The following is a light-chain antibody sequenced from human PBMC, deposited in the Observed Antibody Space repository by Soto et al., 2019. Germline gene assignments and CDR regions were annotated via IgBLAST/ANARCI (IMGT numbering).Light chain of an antibody. CDR1: ESISTW. V-gene: IGKV1-5*01. CDR2: GAS. CDR3: QHYNSYSEA. Sequence: DIQITHCPSTLSASVGDRVTITCRASESISTWLAWYQQKPGKSPKLLIYGASNLERGVPSRFSGSGSGTEFTLTISSLQPDDFATYYCQHYNSYSEAFGQGTKVDIK. J-gene: IGKJ1*01.